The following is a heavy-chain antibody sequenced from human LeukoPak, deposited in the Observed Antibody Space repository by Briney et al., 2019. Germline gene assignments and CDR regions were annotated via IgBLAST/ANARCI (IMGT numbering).Heavy chain of an antibody. CDR1: GFTFSSYG. Sequence: GRSLRLSCAASGFTFSSYGMHWVRQAPGKGLEWVAVISYDGSNKYYADSVKGRFTISRDNSENTLYLQMNSLRAEDTAVYYCAKDREAMVATLDYWGQGTLVTVSS. J-gene: IGHJ4*02. V-gene: IGHV3-30*18. CDR3: AKDREAMVATLDY. D-gene: IGHD5-12*01. CDR2: ISYDGSNK.